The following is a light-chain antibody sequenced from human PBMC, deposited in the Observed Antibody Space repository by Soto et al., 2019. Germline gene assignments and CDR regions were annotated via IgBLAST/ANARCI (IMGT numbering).Light chain of an antibody. J-gene: IGKJ4*01. CDR2: DAS. CDR1: QSVSSY. V-gene: IGKV3-11*01. CDR3: HQRSDWPLT. Sequence: IVVAQSPATLSLSPGERATLSCIASQSVSSYSAWYFQKPSQAASLLIYDASYRVTGIPATFCGSGSGTDFSLTIISREPEDFAVYYCHQRSDWPLTFGGGTKVDIK.